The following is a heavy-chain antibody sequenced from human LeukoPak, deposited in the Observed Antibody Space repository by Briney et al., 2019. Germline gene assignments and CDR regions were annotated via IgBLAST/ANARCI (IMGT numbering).Heavy chain of an antibody. CDR2: INPNSGGT. CDR1: GYTFTGYY. D-gene: IGHD3-10*01. J-gene: IGHJ6*02. Sequence: ASVKASCKASGYTFTGYYMHWVRQAPGQGLEWMGWINPNSGGTNYAQKFQGRVTMTRDTSISTAYMELSRLRSDDTAVYYCARVQPYGGYGMDVWGQGTTVTVSS. CDR3: ARVQPYGGYGMDV. V-gene: IGHV1-2*02.